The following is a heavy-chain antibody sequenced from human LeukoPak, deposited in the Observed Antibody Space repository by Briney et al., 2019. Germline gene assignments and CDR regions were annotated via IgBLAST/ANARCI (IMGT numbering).Heavy chain of an antibody. CDR1: GFTFSTYW. Sequence: GGSLRLSCAASGFTFSTYWVSWVRQAPGKGLEWVVNINQDGSEMYYVDSVKGRFNISRENAKNSLSLQLNPLRADDSAVYYCARDKGSMVVVGTTNWCFDLWGRGTLVTVSS. D-gene: IGHD2-2*01. V-gene: IGHV3-7*01. J-gene: IGHJ2*01. CDR2: INQDGSEM. CDR3: ARDKGSMVVVGTTNWCFDL.